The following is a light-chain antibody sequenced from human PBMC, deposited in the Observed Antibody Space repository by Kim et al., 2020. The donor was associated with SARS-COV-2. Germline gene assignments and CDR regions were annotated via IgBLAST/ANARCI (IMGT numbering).Light chain of an antibody. V-gene: IGKV3-20*01. J-gene: IGKJ2*02. Sequence: EIVLTQSPGTLSLSPGERATLSCRASQSVSDNYLAWYQQQPGQAPRLLIYGASSRATGIPHRFSGSGSGTDFTLTISRLEPEDFAVYYGQQYDTSTACTCGQGTKLDI. CDR1: QSVSDNY. CDR2: GAS. CDR3: QQYDTSTACT.